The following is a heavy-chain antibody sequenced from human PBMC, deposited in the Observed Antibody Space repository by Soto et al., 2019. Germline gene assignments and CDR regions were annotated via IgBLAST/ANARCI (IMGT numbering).Heavy chain of an antibody. Sequence: PGGSLRLSCAASGFTFSSYAMSWVRQAPGKGLEWVSAISGSGGSAYYADSVKGRFTISRDNSKNTLYLQMNSLRAEDTAVYYCAKSGQQLATYYYYYYGMDVWGQGTTVTVSS. CDR2: ISGSGGSA. V-gene: IGHV3-23*01. J-gene: IGHJ6*02. CDR3: AKSGQQLATYYYYYYGMDV. CDR1: GFTFSSYA. D-gene: IGHD6-13*01.